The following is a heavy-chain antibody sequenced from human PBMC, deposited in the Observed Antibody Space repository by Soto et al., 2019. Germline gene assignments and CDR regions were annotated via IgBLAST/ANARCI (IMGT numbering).Heavy chain of an antibody. CDR1: GLTFSDRY. CDR3: TTVTTVDYYFDY. CDR2: IRKKTNSYTT. Sequence: PGGSLRLSCAASGLTFSDRYMDWVRQAPGKGLEWVGRIRKKTNSYTTEYAASVKGRFIISRDDSTNPLYLQMSSLKTEDTAVYYCTTVTTVDYYFDYWGQGTMVTVYS. J-gene: IGHJ4*02. D-gene: IGHD4-17*01. V-gene: IGHV3-72*01.